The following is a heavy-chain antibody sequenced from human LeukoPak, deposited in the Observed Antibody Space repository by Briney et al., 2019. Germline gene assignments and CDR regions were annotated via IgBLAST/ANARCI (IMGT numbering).Heavy chain of an antibody. CDR2: ISAYNGNT. CDR3: AREGIQLWLDLSY. J-gene: IGHJ4*02. V-gene: IGHV1-18*04. D-gene: IGHD5-18*01. Sequence: ASVKVSCKASGYPFIDYYLHRVRQAPGQGLEWMGWISAYNGNTHYAQKLQGRVTMTTDTSTSTAYMELRSLRSDDTAVYYCAREGIQLWLDLSYWGQGTLVTVSS. CDR1: GYPFIDYY.